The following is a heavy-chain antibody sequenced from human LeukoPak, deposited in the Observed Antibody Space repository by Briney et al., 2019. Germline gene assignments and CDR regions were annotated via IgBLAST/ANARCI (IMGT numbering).Heavy chain of an antibody. CDR1: GGTFSSYA. J-gene: IGHJ4*02. D-gene: IGHD5-12*01. Sequence: SVKVSCKASGGTFSSYAISWVRQAPGQGLEWMGRIIPILGIANYAQKFQGRVTITADKSTSTAYMELSSLRSEDTAVYYCARDPIVAGTVYFDYWGQGTLVTVSS. V-gene: IGHV1-69*04. CDR3: ARDPIVAGTVYFDY. CDR2: IIPILGIA.